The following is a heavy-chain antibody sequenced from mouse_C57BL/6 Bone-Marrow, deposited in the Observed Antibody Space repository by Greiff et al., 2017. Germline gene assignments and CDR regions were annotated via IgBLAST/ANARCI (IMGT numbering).Heavy chain of an antibody. V-gene: IGHV7-3*01. Sequence: DVKLVESGGGLVQPGGSLSLSCAASGFTFTDYYMSWVRQPPGKALEWLGFIRNKANGYTTEYSASVKGRFTISRDNSQSILYLQMNALRAEDSATYYCARYLITTVVARYFDVWGTGTTVTVSS. D-gene: IGHD1-1*01. CDR2: IRNKANGYTT. J-gene: IGHJ1*03. CDR3: ARYLITTVVARYFDV. CDR1: GFTFTDYY.